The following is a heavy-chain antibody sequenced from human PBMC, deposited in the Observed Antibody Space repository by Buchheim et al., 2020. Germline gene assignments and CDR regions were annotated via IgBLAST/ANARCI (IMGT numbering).Heavy chain of an antibody. CDR2: ISYDGSNK. CDR3: ARDPYGGCYCFWGTHNWFDP. CDR1: GFTFSSYA. Sequence: QVQLVESGGGVVQPGRSLRLSCAASGFTFSSYAMHWVRQAPGKGLEWVAVISYDGSNKYYADSVKGRFTISRDNSKNTLYLQMYNLRAEVTAVYYCARDPYGGCYCFWGTHNWFDPWGQGTL. V-gene: IGHV3-30*04. J-gene: IGHJ5*02. D-gene: IGHD2-21*01.